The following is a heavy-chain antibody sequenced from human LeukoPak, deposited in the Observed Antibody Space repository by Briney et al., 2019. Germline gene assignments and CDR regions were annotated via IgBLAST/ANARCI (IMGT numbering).Heavy chain of an antibody. CDR2: IYSGGST. J-gene: IGHJ3*02. Sequence: GGSLRLSCAASGFTVINNYMGWVRQAPGKGLEWVSIIYSGGSTYYADSVRGRFTISRDYSKNTLYLQMNSLRAGDTAVYYCARGGEYSNGFAWASDIWGQGTMVTVSS. D-gene: IGHD5-18*01. CDR3: ARGGEYSNGFAWASDI. V-gene: IGHV3-53*01. CDR1: GFTVINNY.